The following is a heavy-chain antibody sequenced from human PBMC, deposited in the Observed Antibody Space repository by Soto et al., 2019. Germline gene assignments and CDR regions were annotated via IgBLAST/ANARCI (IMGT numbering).Heavy chain of an antibody. D-gene: IGHD6-19*01. CDR1: GFILNRHA. CDR3: AKDRWGGWVIDY. V-gene: IGHV3-23*01. Sequence: GWSLRLSCVTSGFILNRHAMSWVRQAPGKGLDWVSFIGYRTTNTHYADSVKGRFTISRDESKNTVYLQMNNLRVEDTAVYYCAKDRWGGWVIDYWGQGTQVTVSS. CDR2: IGYRTTNT. J-gene: IGHJ4*02.